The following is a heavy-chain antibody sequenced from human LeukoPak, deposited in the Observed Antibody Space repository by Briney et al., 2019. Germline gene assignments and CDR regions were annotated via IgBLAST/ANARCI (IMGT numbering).Heavy chain of an antibody. J-gene: IGHJ4*02. Sequence: PGGSLRLSCAASGFTFSSYVMHWVRQAPGKGLEWVAVISYDGSNTYYADSVKGRFTISRDNSKNSLFVQMNSLRAEDTAVYFCAKSRSGSANWALQIFDNWGQGTLVTVSS. V-gene: IGHV3-30*18. CDR2: ISYDGSNT. CDR3: AKSRSGSANWALQIFDN. CDR1: GFTFSSYV. D-gene: IGHD1-1*01.